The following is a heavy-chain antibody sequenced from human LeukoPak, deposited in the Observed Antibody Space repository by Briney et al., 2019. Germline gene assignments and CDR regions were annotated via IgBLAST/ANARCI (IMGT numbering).Heavy chain of an antibody. Sequence: GGSLRLSCAASGFTFSSYSMNWVRQAPGKGLEWVSSISSSSSYIYYADSVKGRFAISRDNAKNSLYLQMNSLRAEDTAVYYCARDSGPNGSGSYYFAWFDPWGQGTLVTVSS. V-gene: IGHV3-21*01. J-gene: IGHJ5*02. CDR2: ISSSSSYI. D-gene: IGHD3-10*01. CDR3: ARDSGPNGSGSYYFAWFDP. CDR1: GFTFSSYS.